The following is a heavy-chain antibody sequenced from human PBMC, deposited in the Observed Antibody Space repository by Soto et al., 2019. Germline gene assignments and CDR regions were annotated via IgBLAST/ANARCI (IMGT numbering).Heavy chain of an antibody. D-gene: IGHD2-15*01. CDR3: ARAGYCSGGTCFHGNCDY. Sequence: QVQLVQSGAEVKRPGASVKVSCKASGYTFTTYYMHWVRQAPGQGLEWLGIINPNGGSTTYAQKFQGRVTMTRYTTTSTVYLELSSLRSEETAVYYCARAGYCSGGTCFHGNCDYWGQGTMFNVSA. CDR2: INPNGGST. V-gene: IGHV1-46*01. CDR1: GYTFTTYY. J-gene: IGHJ4*02.